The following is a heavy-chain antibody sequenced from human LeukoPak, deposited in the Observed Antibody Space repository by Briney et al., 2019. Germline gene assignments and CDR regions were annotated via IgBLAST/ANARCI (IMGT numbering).Heavy chain of an antibody. CDR2: INHSGST. Sequence: SETLSLTCAVYGGSFSGYYWSWIRQPPGKGLEWIGEINHSGSTNYNPSLKSRVTISVDTSKNQFSLKLSSVTAADTAVYYCARQYCSGGSCYRGFRRRFDYWGQGTLVTVSS. CDR1: GGSFSGYY. D-gene: IGHD2-15*01. CDR3: ARQYCSGGSCYRGFRRRFDY. V-gene: IGHV4-34*01. J-gene: IGHJ4*02.